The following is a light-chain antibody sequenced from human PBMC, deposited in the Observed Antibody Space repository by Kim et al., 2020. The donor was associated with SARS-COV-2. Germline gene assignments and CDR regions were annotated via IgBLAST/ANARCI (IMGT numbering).Light chain of an antibody. CDR2: DAS. CDR3: QQTYYCPYT. CDR1: QSIRRY. V-gene: IGKV1-39*01. J-gene: IGKJ2*01. Sequence: DIQMTQSPSSLSASVGDRVTITCRASQSIRRYLNWYQQQPGKAPKLLIYDASTLQGGISSRFSGSASGLDFILTISSLQPEDFATYYCQQTYYCPYTFGQGTKLVIK.